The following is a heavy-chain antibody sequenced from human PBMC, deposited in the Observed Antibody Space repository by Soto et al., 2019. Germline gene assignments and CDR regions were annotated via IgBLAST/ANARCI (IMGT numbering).Heavy chain of an antibody. J-gene: IGHJ3*02. D-gene: IGHD3-3*01. CDR1: GYPVTAYY. CDR2: INPATGAA. V-gene: IGHV1-2*02. Sequence: QLHLVQSGAVVKKPGASVTVSCSASGYPVTAYYMYWVRQAPGRGLEWMGGINPATGAAKYTQTFQGRFTMTRDTSTSTVFMELSGLTSEDPAVFYCARGGGVGVAGSAAFDMWGQGTLVTVSS. CDR3: ARGGGVGVAGSAAFDM.